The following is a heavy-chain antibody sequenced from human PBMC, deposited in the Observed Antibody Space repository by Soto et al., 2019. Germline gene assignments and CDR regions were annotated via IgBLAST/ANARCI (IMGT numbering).Heavy chain of an antibody. Sequence: ASVKVSCKVSGYTLTELSMHWVRQAPGKGLEWMGGFDPEDGETIYAQKFQGRVTMTEDTSTDTAYMELSSLRSEDTAVYYCATGVRYCSGGSCYPLYYYGLGVWGQVPTVTVSS. J-gene: IGHJ6*02. CDR2: FDPEDGET. V-gene: IGHV1-24*01. CDR1: GYTLTELS. CDR3: ATGVRYCSGGSCYPLYYYGLGV. D-gene: IGHD2-15*01.